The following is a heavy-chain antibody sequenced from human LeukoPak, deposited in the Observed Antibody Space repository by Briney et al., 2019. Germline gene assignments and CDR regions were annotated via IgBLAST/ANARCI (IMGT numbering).Heavy chain of an antibody. J-gene: IGHJ4*02. V-gene: IGHV4-59*08. Sequence: PSETLSLTCTVSGGSIRSYYWSWIRQPPGKGLEWIGHIYYSGSTNYNPSLKSRVTISVDTSKNQFSLKLSSVTAADTAVYYCAKGGHSYAYYFDYWGQGTLVTVSS. CDR1: GGSIRSYY. CDR3: AKGGHSYAYYFDY. CDR2: IYYSGST. D-gene: IGHD5-18*01.